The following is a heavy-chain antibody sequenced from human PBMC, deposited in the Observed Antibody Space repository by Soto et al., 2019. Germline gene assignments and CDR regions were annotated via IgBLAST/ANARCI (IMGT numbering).Heavy chain of an antibody. D-gene: IGHD2-21*01. V-gene: IGHV4-39*01. CDR1: GNSIGSYNYY. J-gene: IGHJ4*02. CDR2: VYYGGKT. Sequence: SETLSLTCTVSGNSIGSYNYYWGWIRQPPGKGLEWIGSVYYGGKTHYNPSLESRVTISVDTSKSQFYLSLSSVTATDTAVYYCARQEVVVVIAQTPFDYWGQGTPVTVSS. CDR3: ARQEVVVVIAQTPFDY.